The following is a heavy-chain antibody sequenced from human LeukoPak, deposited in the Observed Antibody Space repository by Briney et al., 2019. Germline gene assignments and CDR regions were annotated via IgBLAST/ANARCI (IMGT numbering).Heavy chain of an antibody. D-gene: IGHD2-2*01. J-gene: IGHJ4*02. CDR2: IYHSGST. CDR3: AGPSLGLPAAFFDY. CDR1: GYSICSGYY. V-gene: IGHV4-38-2*01. Sequence: SETLSLTCAVSGYSICSGYYWGWIRQPPGKGLEWIGSIYHSGSTYYNPSLKSRVTISVDTSKNQFSLKLTSVTAADTAVYFCAGPSLGLPAAFFDYWGQGTLVTVSS.